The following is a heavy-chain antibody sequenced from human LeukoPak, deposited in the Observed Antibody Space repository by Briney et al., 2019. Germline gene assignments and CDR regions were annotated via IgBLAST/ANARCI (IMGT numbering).Heavy chain of an antibody. CDR1: GFTFRNYA. Sequence: PGGSLRLSCAASGFTFRNYAMRWVRQAPGKGLEWVSAISGSGGTTYYADSVKGRFTISRDNSKNTLYLQMNSLRAEDTAEYCCARGGDSSGYYYYYYYMDFWGKGTTVTVSS. V-gene: IGHV3-23*01. D-gene: IGHD3-22*01. CDR2: ISGSGGTT. J-gene: IGHJ6*03. CDR3: ARGGDSSGYYYYYYYMDF.